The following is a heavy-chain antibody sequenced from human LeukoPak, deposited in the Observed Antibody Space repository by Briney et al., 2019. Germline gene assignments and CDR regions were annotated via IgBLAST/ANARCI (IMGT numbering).Heavy chain of an antibody. Sequence: SETLSLTCAVYGGTFSGYYWSWIRQPPGKGLEWIGEINHSGSTNYNPSLKSRVTISVDTSKNQFSLKLSSVTAADTAVYYCVRGGGRYYDSSGYYIYFDYWGQGTLVTVSS. J-gene: IGHJ4*02. CDR3: VRGGGRYYDSSGYYIYFDY. CDR2: INHSGST. V-gene: IGHV4-34*01. CDR1: GGTFSGYY. D-gene: IGHD3-22*01.